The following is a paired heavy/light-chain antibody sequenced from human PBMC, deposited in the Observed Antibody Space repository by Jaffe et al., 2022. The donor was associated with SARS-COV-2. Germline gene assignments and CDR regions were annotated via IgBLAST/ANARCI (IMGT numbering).Light chain of an antibody. CDR1: QSVLYSSNNKSY. J-gene: IGKJ1*01. CDR3: LQFYSIPRT. V-gene: IGKV4-1*01. Sequence: DIVMTQSPDSLAVSLGERATINCKSSQSVLYSSNNKSYLAWYQQKPGQPPKLLIYWASTRESGVPDRFSGSGSGTDFTLTISSLQTEDVAVYYCLQFYSIPRTFGQGTKVEIK. CDR2: WAS.
Heavy chain of an antibody. CDR1: GGSVSNYY. V-gene: IGHV4-59*02. J-gene: IGHJ5*02. D-gene: IGHD3-10*01. CDR3: ARISGSGWFGP. CDR2: IYYSGST. Sequence: QVQLQESGPGLVKPSETLSLTCTVSGGSVSNYYWTWIRQPPGKGLEWVGYIYYSGSTNYNPSLKSRVTMSVDTSKNQFSLNLSSVTAADTAVYYCARISGSGWFGPWGQGTLVTVSS.